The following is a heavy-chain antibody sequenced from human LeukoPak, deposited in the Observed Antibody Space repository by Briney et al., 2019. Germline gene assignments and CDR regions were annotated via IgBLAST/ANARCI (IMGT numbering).Heavy chain of an antibody. V-gene: IGHV1-69*04. D-gene: IGHD2-21*02. CDR3: AREKGGDWAIDI. CDR2: IIPILGIA. Sequence: SVKVSCKASGGTFSSYAISWVRQAPGQGLEWMGRIIPILGIANYAQKFQGRVTITADKSTSTAYMELSSLRSEDTAVYYCAREKGGDWAIDIWGQGTMVTVSS. CDR1: GGTFSSYA. J-gene: IGHJ3*02.